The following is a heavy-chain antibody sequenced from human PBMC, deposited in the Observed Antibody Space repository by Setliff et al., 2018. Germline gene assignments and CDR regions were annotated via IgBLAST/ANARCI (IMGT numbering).Heavy chain of an antibody. D-gene: IGHD1-26*01. CDR3: ARSPSSGAYWNPRPFYSDY. V-gene: IGHV4-39*01. Sequence: SETLSLTCTVSGGSISDNNYYWGWIRQPPGKGLEWIGSMYSSGSTYYNPSLKSRVTISVDTSQNQFSLKLSSVTAADTALYYCARSPSSGAYWNPRPFYSDYWARGTLVTVSS. CDR1: GGSISDNNYY. CDR2: MYSSGST. J-gene: IGHJ4*02.